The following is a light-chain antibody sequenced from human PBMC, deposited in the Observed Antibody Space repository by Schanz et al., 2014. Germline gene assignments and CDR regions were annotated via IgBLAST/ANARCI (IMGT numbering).Light chain of an antibody. CDR2: DVS. Sequence: QSALTQPASVSGSPGQSITISCTGTSSDVGGYNYVSWYQQHPGKAPKLMIYDVSKWPSGVSNRFSGSKSGKTASLTISGLQTEDEADYYCCSYAGDTPHVALGGGTKLTVL. J-gene: IGLJ2*01. CDR1: SSDVGGYNY. CDR3: CSYAGDTPHVA. V-gene: IGLV2-23*02.